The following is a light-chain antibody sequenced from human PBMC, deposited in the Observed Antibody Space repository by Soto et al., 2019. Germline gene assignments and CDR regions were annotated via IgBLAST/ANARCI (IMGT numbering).Light chain of an antibody. CDR2: DAS. CDR1: HTISSSY. V-gene: IGKV3-20*01. J-gene: IGKJ1*01. Sequence: EIVLTQSPGTLSLSPGERATLSCRASHTISSSYLAWYQQKPGQAPRLLIYDASKRATDVPDRFSGSGSGTDFTLTISRLEPEDFAVYYCQQYDKSWTFGPGTKVEIK. CDR3: QQYDKSWT.